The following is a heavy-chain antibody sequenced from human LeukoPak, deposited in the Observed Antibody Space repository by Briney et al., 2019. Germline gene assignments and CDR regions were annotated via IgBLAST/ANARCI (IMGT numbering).Heavy chain of an antibody. CDR2: IYYSGST. Sequence: SETLSLTCTVSGGPISSYYWSWIRQPPGKGLEWIGYIYYSGSTNYNPSLKSRVTISVDASKNQFSLKLSSVTAADTAVYYCARGDLDDFWSGEYYYYYYYMDVWGKGTTVTVSS. CDR3: ARGDLDDFWSGEYYYYYYYMDV. CDR1: GGPISSYY. D-gene: IGHD3-3*01. V-gene: IGHV4-59*01. J-gene: IGHJ6*03.